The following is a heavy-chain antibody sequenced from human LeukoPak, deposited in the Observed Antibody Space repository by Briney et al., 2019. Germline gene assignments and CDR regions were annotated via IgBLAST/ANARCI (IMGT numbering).Heavy chain of an antibody. D-gene: IGHD3-22*01. CDR3: ARGDKYYYDSSGYYGDY. CDR1: GFTFSSYE. CDR2: ISSSGSTI. Sequence: PGGSLRLSCAASGFTFSSYEMNWVRQAPGKGLEWVSYISSSGSTIYYADSVKGRFTISRDNAKNSLYLQMNSLRAEDTAVYYCARGDKYYYDSSGYYGDYWGQGTLVTVSS. V-gene: IGHV3-48*03. J-gene: IGHJ4*02.